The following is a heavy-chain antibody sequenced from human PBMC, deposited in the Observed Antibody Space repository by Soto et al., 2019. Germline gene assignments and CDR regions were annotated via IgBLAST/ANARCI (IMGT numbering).Heavy chain of an antibody. CDR2: IYPGDSDT. J-gene: IGHJ3*02. D-gene: IGHD4-4*01. CDR3: ARHSMVTPPSDAFDI. V-gene: IGHV5-51*01. CDR1: GYSFTIYC. Sequence: GESLKMSCDGSGYSFTIYCIGLVRRMPGKGLEWMGIIYPGDSDTRYSPSFQGQVTISADKSISTAYLQWSSLKASDTAMYYCARHSMVTPPSDAFDIWGQGTMVTVSS.